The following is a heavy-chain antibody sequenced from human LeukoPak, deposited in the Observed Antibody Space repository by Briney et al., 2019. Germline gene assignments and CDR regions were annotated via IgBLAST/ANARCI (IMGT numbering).Heavy chain of an antibody. Sequence: SETLSLTCTVSGGSISSGSYYWSWIRQPAGKGLEWIGRIYTSGSTNYNPSLKSRVTISVDTSKNQFSLKLSSVTAADTAVYYCARGRIAARRSFDYWGQGTLVTVSS. CDR1: GGSISSGSYY. D-gene: IGHD6-6*01. CDR2: IYTSGST. V-gene: IGHV4-61*02. J-gene: IGHJ4*02. CDR3: ARGRIAARRSFDY.